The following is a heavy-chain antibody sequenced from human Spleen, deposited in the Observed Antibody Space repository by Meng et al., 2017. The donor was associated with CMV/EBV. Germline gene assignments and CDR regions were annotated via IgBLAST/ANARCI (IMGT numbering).Heavy chain of an antibody. Sequence: GESLKISCAASGFTFSSYAMSWVRQAPGKGLEWVSYISSSSSTIYYADSVKGRFTISRDNAKNSLYLQMNSLRAEDTAVYYCAKNGYGVKRDYFDYWGQGTLVTVSS. J-gene: IGHJ4*02. D-gene: IGHD4-17*01. CDR2: ISSSSSTI. V-gene: IGHV3-48*04. CDR1: GFTFSSYA. CDR3: AKNGYGVKRDYFDY.